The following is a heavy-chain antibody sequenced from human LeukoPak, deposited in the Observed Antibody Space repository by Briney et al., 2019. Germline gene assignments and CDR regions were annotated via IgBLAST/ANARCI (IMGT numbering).Heavy chain of an antibody. CDR2: ISGSGGST. Sequence: GGSLRLSCAASGFTFGSYAMSWVRQAPGKGLEWVSAISGSGGSTYYADSVKGRFTISRDNSKNTLYLQMNSLRAEDTAVYYCAKRVVAYYYGSGSFGYWGQGTLVTVSS. D-gene: IGHD3-10*01. V-gene: IGHV3-23*01. CDR1: GFTFGSYA. CDR3: AKRVVAYYYGSGSFGY. J-gene: IGHJ4*02.